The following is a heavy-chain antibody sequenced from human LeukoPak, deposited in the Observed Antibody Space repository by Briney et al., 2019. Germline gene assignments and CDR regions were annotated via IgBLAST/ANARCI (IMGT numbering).Heavy chain of an antibody. D-gene: IGHD6-6*01. CDR2: ISYDGSNK. V-gene: IGHV3-30-3*01. CDR3: ARFYSSSSPFDY. Sequence: GGSLRLSCAASGFTFSSYAMHWVRQAPGKGLEWVAVISYDGSNKYYADSVKGRFTISRDNSKNTLYLQMNSLRAEDTAVYYCARFYSSSSPFDYWGQGTLVTVSS. CDR1: GFTFSSYA. J-gene: IGHJ4*02.